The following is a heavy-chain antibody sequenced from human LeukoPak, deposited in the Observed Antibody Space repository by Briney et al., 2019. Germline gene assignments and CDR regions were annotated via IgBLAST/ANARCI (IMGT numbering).Heavy chain of an antibody. D-gene: IGHD6-6*01. CDR1: GFTFSSYW. CDR2: INPYGSSI. V-gene: IGHV3-74*01. Sequence: RTGGSLRLSCAASGFTFSSYWMHWVRQTPGKGLVWVARINPYGSSISYADSVKGRFTISRDNSKNTLYLQMNSLRAEDTAVYYCSRQFDYWGQGTLVTVSS. J-gene: IGHJ4*02. CDR3: SRQFDY.